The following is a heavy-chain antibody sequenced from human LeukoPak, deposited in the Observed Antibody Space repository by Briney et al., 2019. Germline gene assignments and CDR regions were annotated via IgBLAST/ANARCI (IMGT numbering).Heavy chain of an antibody. Sequence: PSETVSHTCTVSGGSISSYYWSWIRQPPGKALEWIGYIYYSGSTNYNPSLKSRVNISVDQSKNQFSLELSSVTVAHTAVIYWWRHSAGAAAGTFDYWGQGTLVTASS. CDR3: WRHSAGAAAGTFDY. CDR2: IYYSGST. D-gene: IGHD6-13*01. J-gene: IGHJ4*02. CDR1: GGSISSYY. V-gene: IGHV4-59*08.